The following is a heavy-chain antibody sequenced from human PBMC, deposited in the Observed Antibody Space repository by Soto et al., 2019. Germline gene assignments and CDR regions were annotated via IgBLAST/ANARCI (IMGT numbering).Heavy chain of an antibody. CDR1: GFISSDHY. J-gene: IGHJ4*02. CDR3: TRAIQWLPFYYFDS. D-gene: IGHD5-12*01. CDR2: TRNKAKSYST. Sequence: GGSLRLSCAASGFISSDHYMDWVRQAPGKGLEWVGRTRNKAKSYSTEYAASVKGRFTISRDDSKNSLYLQMTSLKTEDTAVYYCTRAIQWLPFYYFDSWGQGTLVTVSS. V-gene: IGHV3-72*01.